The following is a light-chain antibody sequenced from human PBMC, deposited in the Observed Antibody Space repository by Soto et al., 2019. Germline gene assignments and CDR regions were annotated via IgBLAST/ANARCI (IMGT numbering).Light chain of an antibody. CDR3: QHYNSFPT. CDR1: QSISSW. Sequence: DIQMTQSPSTLSASVGDRDTITCRASQSISSWLAWYQQKPGKAPKLLIYKASSLESGVPSRFSGSGSGTEFTLTISSLQPDDFTTYYFQHYNSFPTFGQGAKVEIK. V-gene: IGKV1-5*03. CDR2: KAS. J-gene: IGKJ1*01.